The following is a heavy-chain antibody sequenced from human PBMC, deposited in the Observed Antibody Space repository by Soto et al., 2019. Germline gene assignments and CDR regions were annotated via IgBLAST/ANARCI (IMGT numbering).Heavy chain of an antibody. V-gene: IGHV3-48*01. J-gene: IGHJ6*02. CDR3: ARDDPNWYLGDYYYYGMDV. CDR1: GFTFSRYS. D-gene: IGHD6-13*01. CDR2: ISGSTSAI. Sequence: PGGSLRLSCAASGFTFSRYSMNWVRQAPGKGLEWISYISGSTSAINYADSVKGRFTISRDNAKNTLYLQMNSRRAEDTAVYYCARDDPNWYLGDYYYYGMDVSGQGTTVTVSS.